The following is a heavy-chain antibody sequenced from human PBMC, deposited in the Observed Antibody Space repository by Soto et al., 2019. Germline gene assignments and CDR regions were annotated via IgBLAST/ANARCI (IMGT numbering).Heavy chain of an antibody. J-gene: IGHJ4*02. CDR1: GFSLRTSGVG. CDR3: AHKGGGDRILDY. Sequence: SGPTLVNPTQTLTLTCAFSGFSLRTSGVGVGWIRQPPGKALEWLALIYWDGYKHYSPSLKSRLTITEDTSKNQVVLTITNMKLLDTATYYCAHKGGGDRILDYWGQGTLVTVSS. CDR2: IYWDGYK. D-gene: IGHD3-16*01. V-gene: IGHV2-5*02.